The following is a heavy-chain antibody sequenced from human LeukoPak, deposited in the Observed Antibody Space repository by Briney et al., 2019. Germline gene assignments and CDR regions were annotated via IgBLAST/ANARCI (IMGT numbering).Heavy chain of an antibody. V-gene: IGHV3-30-3*01. CDR2: ISYDGSDK. Sequence: GGSLRLSCAASGFTFSRYAMHWVRQTPGKGLEWVAVISYDGSDKFYADSVKGRFTISRDNSKNTLYLQMNSLRTEDTAVYYCARDREAYSSSFYEYYFDYWGQGTLVPVSS. CDR1: GFTFSRYA. D-gene: IGHD6-13*01. CDR3: ARDREAYSSSFYEYYFDY. J-gene: IGHJ4*02.